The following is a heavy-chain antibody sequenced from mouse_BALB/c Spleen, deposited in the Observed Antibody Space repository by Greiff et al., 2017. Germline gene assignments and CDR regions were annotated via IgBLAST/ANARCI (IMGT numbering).Heavy chain of an antibody. J-gene: IGHJ3*01. Sequence: VQLHQSGAELVRPGVSVKISCKGSGYTFTDYAMHWVKQSHAKSLEWIGVISTYYGDASYNQKFKGKATMTVDKSSSTAYMELARLTSEDSAIYYCARDGNYQAWFAYWGQGTLVTVSA. CDR2: ISTYYGDA. V-gene: IGHV1S137*01. CDR1: GYTFTDYA. D-gene: IGHD2-1*01. CDR3: ARDGNYQAWFAY.